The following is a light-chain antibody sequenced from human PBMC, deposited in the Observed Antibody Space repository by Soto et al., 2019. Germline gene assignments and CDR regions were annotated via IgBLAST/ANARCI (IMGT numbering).Light chain of an antibody. CDR2: DAS. CDR1: QDISNY. J-gene: IGKJ4*01. Sequence: DLPMTQSPSSLSASVGDRVTITCQASQDISNYLNWYQQKPGKAPKLLIYDASNWETGVPSRFSGSGSGTDFTFTISSLQPEDIATYYCQQYDNLLLTFGGGTKVEIK. CDR3: QQYDNLLLT. V-gene: IGKV1-33*01.